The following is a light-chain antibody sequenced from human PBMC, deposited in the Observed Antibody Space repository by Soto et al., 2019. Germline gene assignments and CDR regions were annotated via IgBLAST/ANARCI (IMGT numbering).Light chain of an antibody. CDR3: ATWDDNVKGPV. CDR1: ASNIGSNF. J-gene: IGLJ2*01. CDR2: TNS. Sequence: QSVLTQPPSASGAPGQRVTISCSGRASNIGSNFVSWYQVVPGTAPKLLIYTNSHRPSGVPDRFSGSRSGTSASLDISELQSDDEADYFCATWDDNVKGPVFGGGTKVTVL. V-gene: IGLV1-44*01.